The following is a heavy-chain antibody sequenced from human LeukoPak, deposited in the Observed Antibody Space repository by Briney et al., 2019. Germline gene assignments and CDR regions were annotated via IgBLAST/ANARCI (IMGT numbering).Heavy chain of an antibody. Sequence: SETLSLTCAVSGGSISSSNWWNWVRQPPGKGLEWIGEIYHSGSTNYNPSLKSRVTISIDKSRKQFSLKLSSVTAADTAVYYCARSPLYYDSSGSYPVYYDYWGQGSLVTVSS. V-gene: IGHV4-4*02. J-gene: IGHJ4*02. CDR2: IYHSGST. D-gene: IGHD3-22*01. CDR1: GGSISSSNW. CDR3: ARSPLYYDSSGSYPVYYDY.